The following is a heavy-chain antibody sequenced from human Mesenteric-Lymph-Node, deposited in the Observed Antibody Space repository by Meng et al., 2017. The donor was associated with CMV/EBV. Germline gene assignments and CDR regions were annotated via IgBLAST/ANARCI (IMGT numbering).Heavy chain of an antibody. CDR1: GFTFSSYW. CDR3: ARDGCEGSSSCQLDS. V-gene: IGHV3-74*01. D-gene: IGHD6-6*01. J-gene: IGHJ4*02. Sequence: SGFTFSSYWMHWVRQAPGKGLVWISRINSDGSSTSYADSVKGRFTISRDNAKNTLYLQMNSLRAEDTALYYCARDGCEGSSSCQLDSWGQGTLVTVSS. CDR2: INSDGSST.